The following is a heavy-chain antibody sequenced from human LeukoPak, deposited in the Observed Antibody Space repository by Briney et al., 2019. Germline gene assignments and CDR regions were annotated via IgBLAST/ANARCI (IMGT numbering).Heavy chain of an antibody. CDR3: ARRVVPDRRVLDY. J-gene: IGHJ4*02. V-gene: IGHV1-8*01. CDR2: MNSNSGNT. Sequence: GASVKVSCKASGYTFTSYDINWVRQVTGQGLEWMGWMNSNSGNTGYAQNFQGRLTMTRNTSISTAYMELSSLTSEDTAVYFCARRVVPDRRVLDYWGQGTLVTVSS. D-gene: IGHD2-2*01. CDR1: GYTFTSYD.